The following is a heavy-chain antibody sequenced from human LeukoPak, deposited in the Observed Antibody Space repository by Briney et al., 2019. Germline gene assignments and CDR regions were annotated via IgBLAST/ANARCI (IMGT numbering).Heavy chain of an antibody. CDR2: IYTSGST. V-gene: IGHV4-61*02. D-gene: IGHD3-22*01. CDR3: ASGQNYYYDSSGTFDY. J-gene: IGHJ4*02. Sequence: PSETLSLTCTVSGGSISSGSYYWSWIRQPAGKGLEWIGRIYTSGSTNYNPSLKSRVTISVDTSKNQFSLKLSSVTAADTAVYYCASGQNYYYDSSGTFDYWGQGTLVTVSS. CDR1: GGSISSGSYY.